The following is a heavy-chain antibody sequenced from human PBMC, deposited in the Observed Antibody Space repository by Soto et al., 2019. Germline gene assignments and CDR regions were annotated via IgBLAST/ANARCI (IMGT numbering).Heavy chain of an antibody. CDR3: AHALSGDDLGAIDY. Sequence: PSETLSLTCTVSGGSISSGDFYWSWIRQHPVKGLECIGYIYSSGSTYYNPSLKSRVTISVDTSKNQFSLKLNSVTAADTAVYYCAHALSGDDLGAIDYWGQGTLVTVSS. V-gene: IGHV4-31*03. CDR1: GGSISSGDFY. J-gene: IGHJ4*02. D-gene: IGHD5-12*01. CDR2: IYSSGST.